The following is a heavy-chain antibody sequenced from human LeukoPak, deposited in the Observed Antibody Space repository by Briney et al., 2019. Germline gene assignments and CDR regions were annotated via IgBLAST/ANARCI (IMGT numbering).Heavy chain of an antibody. CDR2: IVVGSGNT. J-gene: IGHJ6*02. CDR1: GFTFTSSA. Sequence: SVKVSCKASGFTFTSSAVQWVRQARGQRLEWIGWIVVGSGNTNYAQKFQERVTITRDMSTSTAYMELSSLRSEDTAVYYCARERVVGATQYYGMDVWGQGTTVTVSS. V-gene: IGHV1-58*01. D-gene: IGHD1-26*01. CDR3: ARERVVGATQYYGMDV.